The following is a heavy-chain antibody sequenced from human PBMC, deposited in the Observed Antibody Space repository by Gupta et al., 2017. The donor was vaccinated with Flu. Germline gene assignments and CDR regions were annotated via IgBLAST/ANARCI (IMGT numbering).Heavy chain of an antibody. D-gene: IGHD1-20*01. CDR3: VAYNWKNPLV. V-gene: IGHV3-74*01. Sequence: EVQLVECGGGLVQPGGSLRLSCAASGFTFSNYWMYWVRQVPGKGLLWVLRVRPDGSDTGHVDSVRGRFTISRDNAKNTLYLQMNSLRVDDSAMYYCVAYNWKNPLVWGQGTVVTVSS. CDR2: VRPDGSDT. J-gene: IGHJ3*01. CDR1: GFTFSNYW.